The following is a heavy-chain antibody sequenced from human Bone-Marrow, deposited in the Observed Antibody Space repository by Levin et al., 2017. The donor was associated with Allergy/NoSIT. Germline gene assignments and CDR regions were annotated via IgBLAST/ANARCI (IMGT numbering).Heavy chain of an antibody. V-gene: IGHV1-2*06. CDR3: ARDARVSADF. Sequence: GASVKVSCKASGYTFTGYYLHWVRQAPGQGLEWMGRIDPKNGVTISAQRFLGRVTMTRDTSISTAYMELSGLKSDDTAVYYCARDARVSADFWGQGTLVTVSS. J-gene: IGHJ4*02. CDR1: GYTFTGYY. CDR2: IDPKNGVT.